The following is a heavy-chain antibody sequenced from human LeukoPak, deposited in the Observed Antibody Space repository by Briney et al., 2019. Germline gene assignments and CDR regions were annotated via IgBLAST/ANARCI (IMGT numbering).Heavy chain of an antibody. CDR1: GGSISSYY. Sequence: SETLSLTCTVSGGSISSYYRSWIRQPPGKGLEWIGYIYYSGSTNYNPSLKSRVTISVDTSKNQFSLKLSSVTAADTAVYYCARELWLSGMDVWGQGTTVTVSS. J-gene: IGHJ6*02. D-gene: IGHD5-18*01. V-gene: IGHV4-59*01. CDR3: ARELWLSGMDV. CDR2: IYYSGST.